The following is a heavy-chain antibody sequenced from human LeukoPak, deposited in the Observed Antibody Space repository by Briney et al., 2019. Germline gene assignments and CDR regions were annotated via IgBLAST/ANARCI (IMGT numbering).Heavy chain of an antibody. CDR1: GGSISSYY. Sequence: SETLSLTCTVSGGSISSYYWNWVRQPPGKGLEWIGYIYYSGSTNYNPSLKSRVTISVDTSKNQFSLKLSSVTAADTAVYYCARHPRYGDGYYLWGQGTLVTVSS. V-gene: IGHV4-59*08. J-gene: IGHJ4*02. CDR2: IYYSGST. D-gene: IGHD3-3*01. CDR3: ARHPRYGDGYYL.